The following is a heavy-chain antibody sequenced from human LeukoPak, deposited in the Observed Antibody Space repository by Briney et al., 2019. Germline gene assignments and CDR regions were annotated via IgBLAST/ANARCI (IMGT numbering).Heavy chain of an antibody. J-gene: IGHJ6*02. D-gene: IGHD3-9*01. CDR2: INPNSGGT. CDR1: GYTFTGYY. V-gene: IGHV1-2*02. Sequence: GASVKVSCKASGYTFTGYYMHWVRQAPGQGLEWMGWINPNSGGTNYAQKFQGRVTMTRDRSISTAYMELSRLRSDDTAVYYCARDIELRYFDWLPTAHYYYGMDVWGQGTTVTVSS. CDR3: ARDIELRYFDWLPTAHYYYGMDV.